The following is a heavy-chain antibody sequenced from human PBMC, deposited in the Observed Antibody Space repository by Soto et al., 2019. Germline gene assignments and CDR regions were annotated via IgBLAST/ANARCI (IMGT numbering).Heavy chain of an antibody. D-gene: IGHD3-3*01. CDR1: GFTFSSYG. J-gene: IGHJ4*02. CDR3: ARRPENFWSGYPEAFGY. V-gene: IGHV3-33*03. CDR2: IWFDGSKK. Sequence: PGGSLRLSCAASGFTFSSYGMHWVRQAPGKGLEWVAVIWFDGSKKYYGDSVKGRFTISGDNAKNSVSLQMNSLRADDTGVYYCARRPENFWSGYPEAFGYWGPGTLVTVSS.